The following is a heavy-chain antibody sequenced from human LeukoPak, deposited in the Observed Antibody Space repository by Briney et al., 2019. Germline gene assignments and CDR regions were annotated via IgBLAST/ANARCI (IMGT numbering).Heavy chain of an antibody. CDR1: GYTFTDYY. V-gene: IGHV1-2*02. Sequence: ASVKVSCKAPGYTFTDYYIHWVRQAPGQGLEWMGCITPNSDDTDYAQKFQGRITMSRDTSINTAYMELTRLRSDDTAVYYCATGDYSGTKPDPIDMWGQGTMITVSS. J-gene: IGHJ3*02. D-gene: IGHD3-10*01. CDR3: ATGDYSGTKPDPIDM. CDR2: ITPNSDDT.